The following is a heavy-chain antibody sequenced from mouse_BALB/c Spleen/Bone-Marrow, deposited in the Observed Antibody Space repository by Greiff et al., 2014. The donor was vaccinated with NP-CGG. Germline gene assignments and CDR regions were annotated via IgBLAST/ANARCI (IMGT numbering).Heavy chain of an antibody. CDR2: IYPGSGST. CDR3: TRAKDDGHKRAWFTY. D-gene: IGHD6-1*01. J-gene: IGHJ3*01. V-gene: IGHV1-77*01. CDR1: GYTFTDSV. Sequence: QVQLQQPGPELVKPGASVKMSCKASGYTFTDSVISWVKQRTGQGLEWIGEIYPGSGSTYYNEEFKGKATLTADKSSNTAYMQLTSRSSEDSAVEFCTRAKDDGHKRAWFTYWGQGTLVTVSA.